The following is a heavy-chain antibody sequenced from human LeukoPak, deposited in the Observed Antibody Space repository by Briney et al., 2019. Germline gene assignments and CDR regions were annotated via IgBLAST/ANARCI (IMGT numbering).Heavy chain of an antibody. CDR2: IYHSGST. Sequence: SETLSLTCAVSGYSISSGYYWGWIRQPPGKGLEWIGSIYHSGSTYYNPSLKSRVTISVDTSKNQFSLKLSSVTAADTAVYYCARLDSTRWSPSVYWGQGTLVTVSS. D-gene: IGHD2-2*01. V-gene: IGHV4-38-2*01. J-gene: IGHJ4*02. CDR1: GYSISSGYY. CDR3: ARLDSTRWSPSVY.